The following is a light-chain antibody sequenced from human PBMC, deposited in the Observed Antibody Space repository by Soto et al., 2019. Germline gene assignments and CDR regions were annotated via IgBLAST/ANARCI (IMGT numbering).Light chain of an antibody. CDR2: LGS. CDR3: MQALHTPWT. V-gene: IGKV2-28*01. J-gene: IGKJ1*01. Sequence: DIVLTQSPLSLPVTPGEPGSISCRSSQSLLQSNGNHYLDWYLQKPGQSPQVLIYLGSNRASGVPDRFSGSGSGTDFTLKISRVEAEDVGVYYCMQALHTPWTFGQGTKVEIK. CDR1: QSLLQSNGNHY.